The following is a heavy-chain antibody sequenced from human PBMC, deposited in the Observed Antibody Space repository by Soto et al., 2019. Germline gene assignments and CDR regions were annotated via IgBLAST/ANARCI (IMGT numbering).Heavy chain of an antibody. CDR1: GFTFSSYG. J-gene: IGHJ6*02. V-gene: IGHV3-30*03. D-gene: IGHD6-6*01. CDR3: AGEYSSSSLFYYYGMDV. CDR2: ISYDGSNK. Sequence: GGSLRLSCAASGFTFSSYGMRWVRQAPGKGLEWVAVISYDGSNKYYADSVKGRFTISRDNSKNTLYLQMNSLRAEDTAVYYCAGEYSSSSLFYYYGMDVWGQGTTVTVSS.